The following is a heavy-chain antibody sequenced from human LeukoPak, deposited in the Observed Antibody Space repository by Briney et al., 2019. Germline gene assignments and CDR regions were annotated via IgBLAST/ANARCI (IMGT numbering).Heavy chain of an antibody. D-gene: IGHD6-13*01. CDR3: AREGYTSSWYSGYYYFDY. CDR1: GRSTSRGCAL. V-gene: IGHV4-61*02. Sequence: SQTLSLTRSVSGRSTSRGCALWTWIRQPAGRRLEWIGRINTSGSTNYNPSLKSRVTISVDTSKNQFSLKLSSVTAADTAVFFCAREGYTSSWYSGYYYFDYWGQGTLVTVSS. CDR2: INTSGST. J-gene: IGHJ4*02.